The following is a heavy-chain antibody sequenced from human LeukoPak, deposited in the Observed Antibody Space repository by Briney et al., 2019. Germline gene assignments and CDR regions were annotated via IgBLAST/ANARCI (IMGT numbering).Heavy chain of an antibody. V-gene: IGHV4-34*01. CDR3: ARRWWSAYYPDY. CDR2: INHSGST. Sequence: SETLSLTCAVYGASFNGYYWSWIRQPPGKGLEWIGEINHSGSTEYNPFLRSRVTFSADASKSRFSLTLSSATAADTAVYYCARRWWSAYYPDYWGQGTLVTVSS. D-gene: IGHD2-15*01. J-gene: IGHJ4*02. CDR1: GASFNGYY.